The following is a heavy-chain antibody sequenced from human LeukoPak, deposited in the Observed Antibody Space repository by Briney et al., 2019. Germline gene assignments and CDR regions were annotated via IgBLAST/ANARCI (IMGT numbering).Heavy chain of an antibody. Sequence: PGGSLRLSCAASGFTFSSHAMSWVRQAPGKGLEWVSGMSGSGGTTNNADSVKGRFTISRDNSKTTLYLQMTSLRAEDTAFYYCAKDNRRHYTSGPNPDSLHWGQGALVTVSS. CDR2: MSGSGGTT. CDR1: GFTFSSHA. CDR3: AKDNRRHYTSGPNPDSLH. V-gene: IGHV3-23*01. J-gene: IGHJ4*02. D-gene: IGHD6-19*01.